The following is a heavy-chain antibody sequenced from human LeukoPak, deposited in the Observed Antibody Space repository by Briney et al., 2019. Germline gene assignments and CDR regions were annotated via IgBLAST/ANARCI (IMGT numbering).Heavy chain of an antibody. J-gene: IGHJ6*04. D-gene: IGHD6-19*01. CDR2: IIPIFGTA. CDR3: AGVGYSSSFPGLGDYYYYYGMDV. CDR1: GGTFSSYA. Sequence: SVKVSCKASGGTFSSYAISWVRQAPGQGLEWMGGIIPIFGTANYVQKFQGRVTITADESTSTAYMELSSLRSEDTAVYYCAGVGYSSSFPGLGDYYYYYGMDVWGKGTTVTVSS. V-gene: IGHV1-69*13.